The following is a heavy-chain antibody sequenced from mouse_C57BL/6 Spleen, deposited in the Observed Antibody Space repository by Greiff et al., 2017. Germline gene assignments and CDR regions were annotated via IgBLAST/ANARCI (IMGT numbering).Heavy chain of an antibody. CDR1: GYTFTSYW. J-gene: IGHJ2*01. CDR3: ASQWGYYFDY. V-gene: IGHV1-64*01. CDR2: IHPNSGST. D-gene: IGHD1-3*01. Sequence: VQLQQPGAELVKPGASVKLSCKASGYTFTSYWMHWVKQRPGQGLEWIGMIHPNSGSTNYNEKFKSKATLTVAKSSSTAYMQLSSLTSEDSAVYYCASQWGYYFDYGGQGTTLTVSS.